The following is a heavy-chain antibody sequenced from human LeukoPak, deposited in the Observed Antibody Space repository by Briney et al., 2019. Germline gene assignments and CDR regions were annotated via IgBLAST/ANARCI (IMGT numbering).Heavy chain of an antibody. J-gene: IGHJ4*02. V-gene: IGHV3-23*01. D-gene: IGHD6-19*01. Sequence: GGSLRLTCAASGFTFSSYAVNWVRQAPGKGLEWVSSISESGGNTDYADSVKGRFTISRDNSKNTLYLQMNSLRAEDTAIYYCARQWLVNGWGQGTLVTVSS. CDR2: ISESGGNT. CDR3: ARQWLVNG. CDR1: GFTFSSYA.